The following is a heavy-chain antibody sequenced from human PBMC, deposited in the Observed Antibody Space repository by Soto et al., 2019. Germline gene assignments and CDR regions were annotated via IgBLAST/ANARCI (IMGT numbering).Heavy chain of an antibody. CDR3: ARRVTVANYCFYD. V-gene: IGHV4-39*01. J-gene: IGHJ4*02. Sequence: QLQLQGSGPRLVKPSETLSLTCTVSGGSIGSSNDYWGWIRQPPGKGLEWIGSFYYGGTTYYNPSLKSRVTIAVDPSKSHCSLRLSSVTAADTALYYCARRVTVANYCFYDWGQGTLVTVSS. CDR1: GGSIGSSNDY. D-gene: IGHD1-20*01. CDR2: FYYGGTT.